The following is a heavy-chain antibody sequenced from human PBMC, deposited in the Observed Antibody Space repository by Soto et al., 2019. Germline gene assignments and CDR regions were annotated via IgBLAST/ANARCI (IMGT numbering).Heavy chain of an antibody. V-gene: IGHV1-2*04. CDR3: ARDGCSGGSCYPFDY. Sequence: QVQLVQSGAEVKKPGSSVKVSCKASGGTFSSYAISWVRQAPGQGLEWMGWINPNSGGTNYAQKFQGWVTMTRDTSISTAYMELSRLRSDDTAVYYCARDGCSGGSCYPFDYWGQGTLVTVSS. J-gene: IGHJ4*02. D-gene: IGHD2-15*01. CDR2: INPNSGGT. CDR1: GGTFSSYA.